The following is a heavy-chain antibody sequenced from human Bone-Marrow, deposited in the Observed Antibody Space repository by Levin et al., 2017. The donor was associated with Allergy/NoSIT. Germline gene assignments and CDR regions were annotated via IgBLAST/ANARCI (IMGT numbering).Heavy chain of an antibody. CDR3: ARSPVDTAMVDGLYMAY. D-gene: IGHD5-18*01. J-gene: IGHJ4*02. CDR2: IYSGGST. Sequence: SGGSLRLSCAASGFTISSNYMSWVRQAPGKGLEWVSVIYSGGSTYYADSVKGRFTISRDNSKNTLYLQMNSLRAEDTAVYYCARSPVDTAMVDGLYMAYWGQGTLVTVSS. CDR1: GFTISSNY. V-gene: IGHV3-53*01.